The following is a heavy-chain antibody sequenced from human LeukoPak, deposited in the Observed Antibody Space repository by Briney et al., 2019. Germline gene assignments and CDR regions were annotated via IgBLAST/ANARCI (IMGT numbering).Heavy chain of an antibody. Sequence: SVKVSCQASRGTFSSYAISWVRQAPGQGLEWMGGIIPIFGTANYAQKFQGRVTITTDESTSTAYMGLSSLRSEDTAVYYCARTNITIFGVVTHGAFDIWGQGTMVTVSS. CDR2: IIPIFGTA. J-gene: IGHJ3*02. V-gene: IGHV1-69*05. D-gene: IGHD3-3*01. CDR1: RGTFSSYA. CDR3: ARTNITIFGVVTHGAFDI.